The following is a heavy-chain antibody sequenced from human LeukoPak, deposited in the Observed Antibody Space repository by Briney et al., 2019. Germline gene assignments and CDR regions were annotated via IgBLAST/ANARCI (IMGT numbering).Heavy chain of an antibody. CDR3: ARADYGDYGMDV. CDR2: IIPIFGTA. D-gene: IGHD4-17*01. Sequence: GASVKVSCKASGGTFSSYAISWVRQAPGQGLEWMGGIIPIFGTANYAQKFQGRVTITADESTSTAYMELSSLRSEDTAVYYCARADYGDYGMDVWGKGTTVTVSS. CDR1: GGTFSSYA. V-gene: IGHV1-69*13. J-gene: IGHJ6*04.